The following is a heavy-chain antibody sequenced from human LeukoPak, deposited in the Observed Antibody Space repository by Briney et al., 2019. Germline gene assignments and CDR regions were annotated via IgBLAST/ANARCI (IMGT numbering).Heavy chain of an antibody. J-gene: IGHJ4*02. D-gene: IGHD6-19*01. V-gene: IGHV3-23*01. CDR1: GFAFSSYD. CDR3: AKGSMDGWLETYRYFEN. CDR2: ISGIHYNT. Sequence: PGASLRLSCAASGFAFSSYDMTWVRQAPGKGLEWVSGISGIHYNTYYADSVKGRFTISRDNSKNTLYLQMDSLRDDDTAVYYCAKGSMDGWLETYRYFENWGQGTLVTVSS.